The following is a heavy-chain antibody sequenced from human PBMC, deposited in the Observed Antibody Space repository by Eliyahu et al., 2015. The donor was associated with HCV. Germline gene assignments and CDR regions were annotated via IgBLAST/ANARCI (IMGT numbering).Heavy chain of an antibody. D-gene: IGHD4-17*01. CDR3: ARDPHYGDSAYYYYGMDV. CDR2: INHSGST. CDR1: AGSFSGYX. Sequence: QVQLQQWGAGLLKPSETLSLTCAVYAGSFSGYXWXWIRQPPGKGLEWXGEINHSGSTNYNPSLKSRVTISVDTSKNQFSLKLSSVTAADTAVYYCARDPHYGDSAYYYYGMDVWGQGTTVTVSS. V-gene: IGHV4-34*01. J-gene: IGHJ6*02.